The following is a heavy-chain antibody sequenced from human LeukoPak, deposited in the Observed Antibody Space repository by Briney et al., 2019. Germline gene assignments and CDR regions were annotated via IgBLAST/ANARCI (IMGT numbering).Heavy chain of an antibody. V-gene: IGHV4-34*01. CDR2: INHSGST. Sequence: KTSETLSLTCAVYGGSFSGYYWSWIRQPPGKGLEWIGEINHSGSTNYNPSLKSRVTISVDTSKNQFSLKLSSVTAADTAVYYCARGRLWGSYRYSAVAFDIWGQGTMVTVSS. D-gene: IGHD3-16*02. CDR3: ARGRLWGSYRYSAVAFDI. CDR1: GGSFSGYY. J-gene: IGHJ3*02.